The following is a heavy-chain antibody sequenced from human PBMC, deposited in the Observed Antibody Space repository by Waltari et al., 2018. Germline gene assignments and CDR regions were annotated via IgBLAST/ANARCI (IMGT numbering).Heavy chain of an antibody. Sequence: QVQLQQWGAGLLKPSETLSLTCAVFGGSFSGYYWSWIRQPPGKGLEWIGEINHSGNTNYNASLKSRVTILGDTSNHQFSLKLASVTAADTAVYYCAIAYGSGWYGVWGQGTLVTVSS. J-gene: IGHJ4*02. CDR1: GGSFSGYY. CDR3: AIAYGSGWYGV. D-gene: IGHD6-19*01. V-gene: IGHV4-34*01. CDR2: INHSGNT.